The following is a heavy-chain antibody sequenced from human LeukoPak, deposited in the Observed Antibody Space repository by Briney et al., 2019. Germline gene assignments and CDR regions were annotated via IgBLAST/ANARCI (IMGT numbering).Heavy chain of an antibody. Sequence: PGGSLRLSCAAYGFTFSSYSMNWVRQAPGKGVEWVSYISSSSTIYYSDSVKGRFTISRDNAENSLYLQMSSLRAEDTAVYYCARDPLYDYWGQGTLVTVSS. V-gene: IGHV3-48*01. CDR1: GFTFSSYS. CDR3: ARDPLYDY. J-gene: IGHJ4*02. CDR2: ISSSSTI.